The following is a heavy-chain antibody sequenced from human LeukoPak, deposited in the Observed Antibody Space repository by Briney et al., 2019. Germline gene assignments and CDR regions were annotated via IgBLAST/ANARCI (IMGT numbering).Heavy chain of an antibody. D-gene: IGHD6-13*01. CDR3: ARDSSSWYYDY. CDR2: IKRDGSGT. CDR1: GFTFSSYW. J-gene: IGHJ4*02. V-gene: IGHV3-74*03. Sequence: GGSLRLSCAASGFTFSSYWMNWVRQAPGKGLVWVSCIKRDGSGTTYADSVKGRFTISRDNAKNTLHLQMNSLRAEDTAVYYCARDSSSWYYDYWGQGTLVAVSS.